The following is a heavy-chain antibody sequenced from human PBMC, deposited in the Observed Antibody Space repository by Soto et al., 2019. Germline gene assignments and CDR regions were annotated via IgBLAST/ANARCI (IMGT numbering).Heavy chain of an antibody. Sequence: PGGSLRLSCAASGFTFSSYGMHWVRQAPGKGLEWVAVISYDGSNKYYEDSVKGRFTISRDNSKNTLYLQMNSLRAEDTAVYYCAKDRPRYCGGGSCYSIFDYWGQGTLVTVSS. J-gene: IGHJ4*02. D-gene: IGHD2-15*01. V-gene: IGHV3-30*18. CDR1: GFTFSSYG. CDR3: AKDRPRYCGGGSCYSIFDY. CDR2: ISYDGSNK.